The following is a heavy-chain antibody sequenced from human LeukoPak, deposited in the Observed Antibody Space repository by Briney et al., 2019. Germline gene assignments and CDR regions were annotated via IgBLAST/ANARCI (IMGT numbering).Heavy chain of an antibody. CDR2: IYTSGST. V-gene: IGHV4-4*08. J-gene: IGHJ5*02. CDR3: ARERHWFDP. Sequence: PSETLSLTCTVSGGSISSYYWNWIRQPPGKGLEWIGRIYTSGSTNYNPSLKSRVTISVDTSKNQFSLKLHSMTAADTAVYYCARERHWFDPCGQGTLVTVSS. CDR1: GGSISSYY.